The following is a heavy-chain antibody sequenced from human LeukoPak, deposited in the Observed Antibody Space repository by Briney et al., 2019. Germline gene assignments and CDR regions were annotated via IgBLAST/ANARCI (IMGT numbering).Heavy chain of an antibody. CDR3: AKGTDGSGSHYYFDY. V-gene: IGHV3-9*01. D-gene: IGHD3-10*01. CDR2: ISWNSGSI. Sequence: GGSLRLSCAASGFSFSRYAMHWVRQAPGKGLEWVSGISWNSGSIGYADSVKGRFTISRDNAKNSLYLQMNSLRAEDTALYYCAKGTDGSGSHYYFDYWGQGTLVTVSS. CDR1: GFSFSRYA. J-gene: IGHJ4*02.